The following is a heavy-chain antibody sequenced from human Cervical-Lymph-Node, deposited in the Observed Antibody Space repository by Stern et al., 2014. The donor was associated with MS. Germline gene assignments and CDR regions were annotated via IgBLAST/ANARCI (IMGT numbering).Heavy chain of an antibody. CDR1: GFTFSGSW. D-gene: IGHD3-10*01. CDR3: ARDRYFGAFDI. CDR2: LKDDGSDR. J-gene: IGHJ3*02. V-gene: IGHV3-7*01. Sequence: EVQLVESGGGLVQPGGSLRLSCAASGFTFSGSWMTWVRQAPGKGLEWGASLKDDGSDRYYVDSVKGRFTISRDNAKTSLFLQMNGLRAEDTAVYYCARDRYFGAFDIWGQGTMVTVSS.